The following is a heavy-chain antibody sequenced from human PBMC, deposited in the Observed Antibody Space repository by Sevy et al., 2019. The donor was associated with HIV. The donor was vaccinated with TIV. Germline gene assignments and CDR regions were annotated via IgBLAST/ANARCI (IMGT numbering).Heavy chain of an antibody. CDR1: GFTFSSYS. Sequence: GGSLRLSCAASGFTFSSYSMNWVRQAPGKGLEWVSSISSSSSYIYYADSVKGRFTISRDNAKNSLYLQMNSLRAEDTAVYYCSSDLSDRDTYYDFWSGYYKGSYYYYYGMDVWGQGTTVTVSS. CDR2: ISSSSSYI. J-gene: IGHJ6*02. V-gene: IGHV3-21*01. CDR3: SSDLSDRDTYYDFWSGYYKGSYYYYYGMDV. D-gene: IGHD3-3*01.